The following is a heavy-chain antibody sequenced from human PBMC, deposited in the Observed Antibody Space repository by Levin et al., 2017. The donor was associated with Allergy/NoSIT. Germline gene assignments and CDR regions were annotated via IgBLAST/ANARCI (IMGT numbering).Heavy chain of an antibody. CDR1: GYTFTSYD. CDR3: AKRGGLPSMRGPMSHGLDV. V-gene: IGHV1-8*01. D-gene: IGHD3-16*01. CDR2: MSPNTGNT. Sequence: ASVKVSCEASGYTFTSYDINWVRQAPGQGLEWMGWMSPNTGNTGYAQKFQGRLSMTRSTSNTTAYMELSSLTSEDTAIYYCAKRGGLPSMRGPMSHGLDVWGQATTFSVSS. J-gene: IGHJ6*02.